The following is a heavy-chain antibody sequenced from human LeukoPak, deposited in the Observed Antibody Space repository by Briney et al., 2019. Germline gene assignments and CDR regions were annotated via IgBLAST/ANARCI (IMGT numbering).Heavy chain of an antibody. CDR1: GFTFSSYG. Sequence: GGSLRLSCAASGFTFSSYGMHWVRQAPGKGLEWVAVISYDGSNKYYADSVKGRFTISRDNSKNTLYLQMNSLRAEDTAVYYCARDYRWLQPPDWYFDLWGRGTLVTVSS. V-gene: IGHV3-30*03. J-gene: IGHJ2*01. D-gene: IGHD5-24*01. CDR2: ISYDGSNK. CDR3: ARDYRWLQPPDWYFDL.